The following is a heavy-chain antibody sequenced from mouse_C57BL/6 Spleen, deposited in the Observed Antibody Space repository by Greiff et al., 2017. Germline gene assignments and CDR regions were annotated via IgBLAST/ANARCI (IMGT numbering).Heavy chain of an antibody. CDR2: IYPGDGDT. D-gene: IGHD2-4*01. CDR1: GYAFSSSW. V-gene: IGHV1-82*01. J-gene: IGHJ3*01. CDR3: ARSGYYDYDGD. Sequence: LQESGPELVKPGASVKISCKASGYAFSSSWMNWVKQRPGKGLEWIGRIYPGDGDTNYNGKFKGKATLTADKSSSTAYMQLSSLTSEDSAVYFCARSGYYDYDGDWGQGTLVTVSA.